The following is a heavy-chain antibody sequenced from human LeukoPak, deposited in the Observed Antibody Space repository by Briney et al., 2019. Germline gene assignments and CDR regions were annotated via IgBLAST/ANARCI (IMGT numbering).Heavy chain of an antibody. D-gene: IGHD6-19*01. J-gene: IGHJ4*02. CDR2: INAGNGNT. V-gene: IGHV1-3*01. CDR3: AREDRVAGTCPAY. Sequence: ASVNVSCKASGYTFTSYAMHWVRQAPGQRLEWMGWINAGNGNTKYSQKFQGRVTMTRDTSTSTVYMELSSLRSEDTAVYYCAREDRVAGTCPAYWGQGTLVTVSS. CDR1: GYTFTSYA.